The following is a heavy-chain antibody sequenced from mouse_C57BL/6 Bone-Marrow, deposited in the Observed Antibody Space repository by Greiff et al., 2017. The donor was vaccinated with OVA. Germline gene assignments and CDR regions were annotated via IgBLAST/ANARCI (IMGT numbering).Heavy chain of an antibody. Sequence: EVHLVESGPELVKPGASVKISCKASGYSFTDYNMNWVKQSNGKSLEWIGVINPNYGTTSYNQKFKGKATLTVDQSSSTAYMQLNSLTSEDSAVYYCAREDYYGSRGAWFAYWGQGTLVTVSA. CDR3: AREDYYGSRGAWFAY. CDR2: INPNYGTT. D-gene: IGHD1-1*01. V-gene: IGHV1-39*01. J-gene: IGHJ3*01. CDR1: GYSFTDYN.